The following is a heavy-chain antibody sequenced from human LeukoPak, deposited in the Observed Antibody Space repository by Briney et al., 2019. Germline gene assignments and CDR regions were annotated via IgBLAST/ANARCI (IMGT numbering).Heavy chain of an antibody. CDR1: GYTFTYYH. CDR3: AREDTAMVSYFDY. V-gene: IGHV1-69*13. D-gene: IGHD5-18*01. Sequence: SVKVSCKASGYTFTYYHITWVRQATGQGLEWMGGIIPIFGTANYAQKFQGRVTITADESTSTAYMELSSLRSEDTAVYYCAREDTAMVSYFDYWGQGTLVTVSS. J-gene: IGHJ4*02. CDR2: IIPIFGTA.